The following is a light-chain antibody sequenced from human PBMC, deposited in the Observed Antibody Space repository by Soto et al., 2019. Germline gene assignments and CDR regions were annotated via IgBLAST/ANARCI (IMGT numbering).Light chain of an antibody. CDR2: GSS. CDR1: QNVASSY. CDR3: QQYGSSPRT. Sequence: PGERATLSCRASQNVASSYLAWYQQKPGQAPRLLIYGSSIRGAGIPDRFSGSGSGTDFTLTISRLDPEDFAVYFCQQYGSSPRTVGQGTKVDIK. V-gene: IGKV3-20*01. J-gene: IGKJ1*01.